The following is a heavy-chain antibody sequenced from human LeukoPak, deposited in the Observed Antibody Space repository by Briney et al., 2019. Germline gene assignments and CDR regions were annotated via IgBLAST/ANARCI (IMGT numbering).Heavy chain of an antibody. CDR2: IYYSGST. CDR3: ARRDFRALRLYYFDY. D-gene: IGHD3-3*01. V-gene: IGHV4-30-4*01. J-gene: IGHJ4*02. CDR1: GGSISSGDYY. Sequence: PSQTLSLTCTVSGGSISSGDYYWSWIRQPPGKGLEWIGYIYYSGSTYYNPSLKSRVTISVDTSKNQFSLKLSSVTAADTAVYYCARRDFRALRLYYFDYWGQGTLVTVSS.